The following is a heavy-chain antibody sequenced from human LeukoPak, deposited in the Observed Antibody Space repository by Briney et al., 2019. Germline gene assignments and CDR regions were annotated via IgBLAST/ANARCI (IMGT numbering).Heavy chain of an antibody. D-gene: IGHD3-3*01. CDR3: ASPDSYYDFWSGYFGY. CDR2: IYHSGST. J-gene: IGHJ4*02. V-gene: IGHV4-38-2*01. CDR1: GYSISSGYY. Sequence: SETLSLTCAVSGYSISSGYYWGWIRPPPGKGLEWIGSIYHSGSTYYSPSLKSRVTISVDTSKNQFSLKLSSMTAADTAVYYCASPDSYYDFWSGYFGYWGQGTLVTVSS.